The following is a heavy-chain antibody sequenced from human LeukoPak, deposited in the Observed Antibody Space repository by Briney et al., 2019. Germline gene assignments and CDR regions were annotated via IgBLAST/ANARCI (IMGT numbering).Heavy chain of an antibody. CDR3: AKEGRFCSSTSCYGAFDI. Sequence: GGSLRLSCAASGFTFDDYGMSWVRQAPGKGLEWVSGISWNSGSIGYADSVKGRFTISRDNAKNSLYLQMNSLRAEDMALYYCAKEGRFCSSTSCYGAFDIWGQGTMVTVSS. V-gene: IGHV3-9*03. D-gene: IGHD2-2*01. CDR1: GFTFDDYG. J-gene: IGHJ3*02. CDR2: ISWNSGSI.